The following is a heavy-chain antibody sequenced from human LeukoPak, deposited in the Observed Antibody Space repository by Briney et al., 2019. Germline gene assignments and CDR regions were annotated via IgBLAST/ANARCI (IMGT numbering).Heavy chain of an antibody. Sequence: GGSLRLSCVGSGFSFNDYGMNWVRQAPGKGLEWVSSISARSTYIYYADSVKGRFTISRDNANNSLFLQMNSLRGEDTAVYYCASTPHYYYGMDVWGQGTTVTVSS. CDR2: ISARSTYI. CDR1: GFSFNDYG. V-gene: IGHV3-21*01. CDR3: ASTPHYYYGMDV. J-gene: IGHJ6*02.